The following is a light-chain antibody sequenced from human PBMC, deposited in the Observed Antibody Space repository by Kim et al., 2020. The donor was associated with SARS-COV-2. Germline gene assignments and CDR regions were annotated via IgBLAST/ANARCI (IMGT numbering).Light chain of an antibody. CDR2: DAS. J-gene: IGKJ4*01. Sequence: LSPGERATLYCRASQSVSTYLAWYQQRSGQAPRVLIYDASNRATGIPARFSGSGSGTDFTLTISSLQPEDFAVYYCQQRSSWPLTFGGGTKVDIK. CDR3: QQRSSWPLT. CDR1: QSVSTY. V-gene: IGKV3-11*01.